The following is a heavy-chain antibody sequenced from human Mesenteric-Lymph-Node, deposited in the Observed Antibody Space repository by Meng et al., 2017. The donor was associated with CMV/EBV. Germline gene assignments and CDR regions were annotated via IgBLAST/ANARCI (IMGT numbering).Heavy chain of an antibody. CDR2: IFYRGST. Sequence: SETLSLTCTVSGGSISTSSYYWAWIRQPPGKGLEWIGSIFYRGSTYYNPSLRSRVTISRDTSKNQFSLKVNSVTATDTAMYYCARAPAVGVTGDSFDYWGQGTLVTVSS. CDR1: GGSISTSSYY. D-gene: IGHD1-26*01. J-gene: IGHJ4*02. V-gene: IGHV4-39*07. CDR3: ARAPAVGVTGDSFDY.